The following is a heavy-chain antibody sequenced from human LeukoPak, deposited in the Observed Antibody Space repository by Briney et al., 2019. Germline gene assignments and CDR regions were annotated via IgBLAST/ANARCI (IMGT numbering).Heavy chain of an antibody. CDR2: IGPTGSNR. J-gene: IGHJ4*02. V-gene: IGHV3-21*01. CDR3: DTKSNGRHCDY. Sequence: GGSLRLSCTASGLTFSTSGFNWVRQAPGKGLEWVASIGPTGSNRYHADSMKGRFTISIDNANKFLYRQMNILRAQDTSLYYCDTKSNGRHCDYWGQGTLLTVSS. CDR1: GLTFSTSG. D-gene: IGHD2-8*01.